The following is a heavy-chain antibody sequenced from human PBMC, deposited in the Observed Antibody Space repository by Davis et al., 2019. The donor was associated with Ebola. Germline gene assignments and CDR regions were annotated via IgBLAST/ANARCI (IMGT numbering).Heavy chain of an antibody. J-gene: IGHJ5*02. CDR2: IYPGDSDV. CDR1: GYSFNDQW. D-gene: IGHD3-10*01. V-gene: IGHV5-51*01. Sequence: GESLKISCKGSGYSFNDQWIGWVRQVPGKGLEWMGIIYPGDSDVRYSPSFQGQVTISVDKSINTAYLQWSSLEASDTAMYYCARQGSRGRIDLRSNWFDPWGQGTLVTVSS. CDR3: ARQGSRGRIDLRSNWFDP.